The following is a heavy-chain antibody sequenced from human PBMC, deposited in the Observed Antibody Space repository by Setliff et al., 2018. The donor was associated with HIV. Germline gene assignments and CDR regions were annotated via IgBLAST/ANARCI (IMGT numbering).Heavy chain of an antibody. CDR1: GGSLSGYY. V-gene: IGHV4-34*01. CDR2: INPTVNT. J-gene: IGHJ4*03. D-gene: IGHD3-10*01. CDR3: ARGLFYSSSYYAY. Sequence: SETLSLTCAVSGGSLSGYYWTWIRQPPGKGLEWIGEINPTVNTNYNPSLKSRVIISVGTSQNEFSLKLNSVTAADTAVYFCARGLFYSSSYYAYWGQGALVTVSS.